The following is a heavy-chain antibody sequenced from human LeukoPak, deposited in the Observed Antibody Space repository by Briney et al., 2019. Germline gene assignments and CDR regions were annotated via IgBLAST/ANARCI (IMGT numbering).Heavy chain of an antibody. V-gene: IGHV4-34*01. CDR2: INHSGTT. CDR3: ARGLRLPSRSAPAVPHV. J-gene: IGHJ6*04. Sequence: PSETLSLTCAVYGGSFSDYYWNWIRQPPGKGLEWIGEINHSGTTNYNPSLKSRVTISVDTSKNQFSLRLSAVTAADTAVYHCARGLRLPSRSAPAVPHVWAKGTTVTVPA. D-gene: IGHD2-2*01. CDR1: GGSFSDYY.